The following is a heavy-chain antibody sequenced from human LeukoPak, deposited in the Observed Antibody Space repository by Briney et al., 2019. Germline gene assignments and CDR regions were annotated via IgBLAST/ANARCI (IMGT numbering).Heavy chain of an antibody. CDR1: GYTLTSFG. J-gene: IGHJ4*02. Sequence: ASVKVSCKASGYTLTSFGISWVRQAPGQGLEWMGWISTYNGNTNYAQKLQGRVTMTTDTSTSTAYMELRSLRTDDTAVYYCARGAALVRANVHFDYWGQGTLVTVSS. CDR2: ISTYNGNT. D-gene: IGHD3-10*01. V-gene: IGHV1-18*01. CDR3: ARGAALVRANVHFDY.